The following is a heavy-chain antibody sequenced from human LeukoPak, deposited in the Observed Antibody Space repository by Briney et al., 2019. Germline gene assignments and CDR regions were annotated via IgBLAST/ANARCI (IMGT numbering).Heavy chain of an antibody. D-gene: IGHD3-22*01. CDR2: IYYSGST. CDR3: ARVGYDTRGPDY. J-gene: IGHJ4*02. Sequence: PSQTLSLTCTVSGGSISSGDYYWSWIRQPPGKGLEWIGYIYYSGSTYYNPSLKSRVTISVDTSKNQFSLKLSSVTAADTAVYYCARVGYDTRGPDYWGQGTLVTVSS. CDR1: GGSISSGDYY. V-gene: IGHV4-30-4*01.